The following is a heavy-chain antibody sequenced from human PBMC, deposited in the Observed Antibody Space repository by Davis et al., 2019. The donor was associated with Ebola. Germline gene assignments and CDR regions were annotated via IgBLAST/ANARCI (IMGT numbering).Heavy chain of an antibody. CDR1: GGSFGGYY. J-gene: IGHJ6*02. D-gene: IGHD5-18*01. CDR3: ARGEAAYIYNYGMDV. V-gene: IGHV4-34*01. Sequence: PGGSLRLSCAVYGGSFGGYYWTWIRQSPEKGLEWIGKIDHSGSTDYNPSLKSRVTIAVDTSKNHFSLRLSSVTAADTAMYYCARGEAAYIYNYGMDVWGQGTAVTVSS. CDR2: IDHSGST.